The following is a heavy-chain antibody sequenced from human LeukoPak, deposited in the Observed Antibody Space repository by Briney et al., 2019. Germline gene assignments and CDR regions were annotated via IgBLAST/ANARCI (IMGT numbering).Heavy chain of an antibody. J-gene: IGHJ4*02. Sequence: GGSLRLSCAASGFTFSSYWMSWVRQAPGKGLEWVANIKQDGSEKYYVDSVNGRFTTSRDNAKNSLSLQLNSLRVEDTAVYYCARGHYDVLAASYKWTPDYWGQGTLVTVSS. CDR2: IKQDGSEK. CDR1: GFTFSSYW. V-gene: IGHV3-7*01. D-gene: IGHD3-9*01. CDR3: ARGHYDVLAASYKWTPDY.